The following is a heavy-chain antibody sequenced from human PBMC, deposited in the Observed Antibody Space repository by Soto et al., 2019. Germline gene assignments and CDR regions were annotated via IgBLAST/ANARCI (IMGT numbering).Heavy chain of an antibody. D-gene: IGHD3-10*01. CDR3: ARVGEEYNYYCVGV. J-gene: IGHJ6*02. CDR1: GGSISSDGYY. V-gene: IGHV4-31*03. CDR2: IYHSGRT. Sequence: PSETLSLTCTVSGGSISSDGYYWSWIRQHPGKGLEWIAYIYHSGRTYYNPSLKSRVSIFVDTSKNQFSLEVSSVTAADAAVYYCARVGEEYNYYCVGVWGQGTTVTVSS.